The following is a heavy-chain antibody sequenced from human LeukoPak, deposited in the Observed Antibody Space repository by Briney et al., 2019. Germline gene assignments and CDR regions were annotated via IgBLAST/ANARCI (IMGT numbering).Heavy chain of an antibody. CDR3: AKDAQRGFDYSNSLEY. J-gene: IGHJ4*02. V-gene: IGHV3-33*06. CDR2: IWSDGTEK. CDR1: GFTYSHFG. Sequence: GGSLRLSCAASGFTYSHFGMHWVRQAPGKGLDWVAVIWSDGTEKYYGDAVKGRFTISRDNSRNTLYLQMNSLRDDDTAVYYCAKDAQRGFDYSNSLEYWGQGTLVTVSS. D-gene: IGHD4-11*01.